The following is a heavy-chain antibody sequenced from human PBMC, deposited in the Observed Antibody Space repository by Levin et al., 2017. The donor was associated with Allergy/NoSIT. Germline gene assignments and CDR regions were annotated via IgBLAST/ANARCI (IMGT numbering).Heavy chain of an antibody. CDR1: GFAFSNYA. J-gene: IGHJ4*02. CDR3: AQVGYYSDNSAYYQLAKTFAC. CDR2: ISGSGGGT. Sequence: GGSLRLSCAASGFAFSNYAMNWVRQAPGKGLEWVSGISGSGGGTYYADSVQGRFTISRDNSKNTLYLQMNGLRAEDTAVYFCAQVGYYSDNSAYYQLAKTFACWGQGTLLTVSS. V-gene: IGHV3-23*01. D-gene: IGHD3-22*01.